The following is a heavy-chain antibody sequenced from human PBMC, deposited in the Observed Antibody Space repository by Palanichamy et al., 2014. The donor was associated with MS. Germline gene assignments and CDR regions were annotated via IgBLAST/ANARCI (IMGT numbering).Heavy chain of an antibody. CDR1: GGSISRSTYT. V-gene: IGHV4-39*01. D-gene: IGHD5/OR15-5a*01. CDR2: ISYSGST. CDR3: AGRGVYENYFDY. Sequence: QLQLQESGPGLVKPSETLSLTCTVSGGSISRSTYTWDWIRQPPGKGLEWIGNISYSGSTYYNPSLKSRVTISVDTSKSQFSLQLSSVTAADTAVFYCAGRGVYENYFDYWGQGTLVIVSS. J-gene: IGHJ4*02.